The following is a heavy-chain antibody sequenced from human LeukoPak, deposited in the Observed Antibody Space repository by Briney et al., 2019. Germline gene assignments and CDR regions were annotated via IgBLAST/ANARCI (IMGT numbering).Heavy chain of an antibody. V-gene: IGHV3-30*03. CDR3: ARGENSKTYPVSGY. D-gene: IGHD2/OR15-2a*01. Sequence: GGSLRLSCAASGFTFSDFGMNWVRQAPGKGLEWVAVISYDGSSKYYIDSVKGRFTISRDNSKNTLYLQMNSLRAEDTAVYYCARGENSKTYPVSGYWGQGTLVTVSS. J-gene: IGHJ4*02. CDR1: GFTFSDFG. CDR2: ISYDGSSK.